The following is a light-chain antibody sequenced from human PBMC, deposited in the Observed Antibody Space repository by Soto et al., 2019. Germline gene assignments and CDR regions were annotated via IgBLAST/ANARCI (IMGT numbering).Light chain of an antibody. V-gene: IGLV1-47*01. CDR1: SSNIGSNY. CDR3: AAWDDSLSGLAV. CDR2: RNN. J-gene: IGLJ7*01. Sequence: QSVLTQPPSASGTPGQRVTISCSGSSSNIGSNYVYWYQQLPGTAPKLLIYRNNQRPSGVPDRFSGSKSGTSASLAISGLRSEDEADYYCAAWDDSLSGLAVFGGGTHLTVL.